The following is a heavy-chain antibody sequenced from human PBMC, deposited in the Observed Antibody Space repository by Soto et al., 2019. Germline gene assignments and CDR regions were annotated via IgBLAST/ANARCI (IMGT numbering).Heavy chain of an antibody. V-gene: IGHV4-59*08. J-gene: IGHJ4*02. Sequence: PSETLSLTCTVSGGSISSYYWSWIRQPPGKGLEWIGYIYYSGSTNYNPSLKSRVTISVDTSKNQFSLKLSSVTAADTAVYYCARRKAAAGTVDYWGQGTLVTVSS. CDR1: GGSISSYY. D-gene: IGHD6-13*01. CDR2: IYYSGST. CDR3: ARRKAAAGTVDY.